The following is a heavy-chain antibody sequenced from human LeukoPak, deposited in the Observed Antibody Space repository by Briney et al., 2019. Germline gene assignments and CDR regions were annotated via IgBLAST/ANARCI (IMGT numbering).Heavy chain of an antibody. CDR2: INHSGST. D-gene: IGHD3-10*01. J-gene: IGHJ6*03. CDR1: GGSFSGYY. CDR3: ASLPTRHLYYYPYYMDV. V-gene: IGHV4-34*01. Sequence: KPSETLSLTCAVYGGSFSGYYWSWIRQPPGKGLEWIGEINHSGSTNYNPSLKSRVTISVDTSKNQFSLKLSSVTAADTAVYYCASLPTRHLYYYPYYMDVWGKGTTVTISS.